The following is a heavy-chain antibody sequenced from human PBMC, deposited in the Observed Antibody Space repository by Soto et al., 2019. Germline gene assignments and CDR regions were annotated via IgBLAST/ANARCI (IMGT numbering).Heavy chain of an antibody. CDR2: IYYSGST. CDR3: ARALTYYDILTGYPCYYYYMDV. J-gene: IGHJ6*03. CDR1: GGSISSYY. D-gene: IGHD3-9*01. V-gene: IGHV4-59*01. Sequence: PSETLSLTCTVSGGSISSYYWSWIRQPPGKGLEWIGYIYYSGSTNYNPSLKSRVTISVDTSKNQFSLKLSSVTAADTAVYYCARALTYYDILTGYPCYYYYMDVWGKGTTVTVSS.